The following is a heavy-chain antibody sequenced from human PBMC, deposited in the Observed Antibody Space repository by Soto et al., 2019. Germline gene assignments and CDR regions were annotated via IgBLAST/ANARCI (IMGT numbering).Heavy chain of an antibody. V-gene: IGHV4-39*01. CDR1: GESISSSSYY. D-gene: IGHD2-21*02. CDR2: IYYSGRT. Sequence: SETLSLTCIVSGESISSSSYYWGWIRQPPGKGLEWIGSIYYSGRTYYNPSFKSRVTISIDTSKNQFSLKLSSVTATDTAVYYCVRQRTTVVTQAYFDHWGQGALVTVSS. CDR3: VRQRTTVVTQAYFDH. J-gene: IGHJ4*02.